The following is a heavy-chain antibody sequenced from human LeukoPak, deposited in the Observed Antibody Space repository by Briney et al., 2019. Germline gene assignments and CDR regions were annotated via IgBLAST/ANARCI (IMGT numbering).Heavy chain of an antibody. Sequence: SETLSLTCSVSGGSLSNYYWTWIRQPPGKGLEWIGYISYSGSANYNPSLKSRLTISVGSSKNRFFLNLSSVTAADTAVYYCARGYSSGWYPLLNYYMDVWGKGTTVTISS. V-gene: IGHV4-59*01. CDR1: GGSLSNYY. J-gene: IGHJ6*03. CDR3: ARGYSSGWYPLLNYYMDV. D-gene: IGHD6-19*01. CDR2: ISYSGSA.